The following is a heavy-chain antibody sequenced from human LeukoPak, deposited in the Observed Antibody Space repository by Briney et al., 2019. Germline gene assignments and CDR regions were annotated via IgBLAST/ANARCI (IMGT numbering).Heavy chain of an antibody. Sequence: PSETLSLTCSVSGGPVNLYYWTWIRQSPGKGLEWIGYIRYSGNVYYNPSLKSRVTITLDTSKKQVSLRLSSVTAADTAVYFCARDFARNSGDYGNDGFGIWGQGTMVTVS. J-gene: IGHJ3*02. D-gene: IGHD4-17*01. CDR2: IRYSGNV. CDR3: ARDFARNSGDYGNDGFGI. CDR1: GGPVNLYY. V-gene: IGHV4-59*02.